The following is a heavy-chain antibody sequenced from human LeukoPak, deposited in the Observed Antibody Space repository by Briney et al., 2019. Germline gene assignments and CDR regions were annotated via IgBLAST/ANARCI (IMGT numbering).Heavy chain of an antibody. CDR3: ARDRSGSYSWDY. CDR1: GFTIGTAW. J-gene: IGHJ4*02. V-gene: IGHV3-15*01. D-gene: IGHD1-26*01. CDR2: IKSEGEGATT. Sequence: GGSLRLSCVSSGFTIGTAWMSWVRQAPGKGLEWLGHIKSEGEGATTDYAAPAKGRFTISRDESKNSLYLQMNSLKIDDTAVYFCARDRSGSYSWDYWGQGTLVTVSS.